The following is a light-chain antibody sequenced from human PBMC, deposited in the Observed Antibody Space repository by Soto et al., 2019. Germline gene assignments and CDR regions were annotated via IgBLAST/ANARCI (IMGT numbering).Light chain of an antibody. J-gene: IGLJ2*01. CDR1: SSDVGGYNY. V-gene: IGLV2-14*01. Sequence: QSALTQPASVSGSPGQSITISCTGTSSDVGGYNYVSWYQQHPGKAPKLMIYDVSNRPSGVSNRFSGSKSGNMASLTISGLQAEDEADYYCSSYTRSSTPGVFGGGTKLTVL. CDR3: SSYTRSSTPGV. CDR2: DVS.